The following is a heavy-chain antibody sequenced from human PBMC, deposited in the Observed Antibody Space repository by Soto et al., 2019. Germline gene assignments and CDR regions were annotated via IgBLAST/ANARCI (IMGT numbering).Heavy chain of an antibody. V-gene: IGHV3-13*05. J-gene: IGHJ4*02. CDR2: IGTAGDP. D-gene: IGHD3-22*01. CDR1: GFTFSSYD. Sequence: GGSLRLSCAASGFTFSSYDMHWVRQATGKGLEWVSAIGTAGDPYYPGSVKGRFTISRENARNSLYLQMNSLRAGDTAVYYCARGYYDSSGYYLFDYWGQGTLVTVSS. CDR3: ARGYYDSSGYYLFDY.